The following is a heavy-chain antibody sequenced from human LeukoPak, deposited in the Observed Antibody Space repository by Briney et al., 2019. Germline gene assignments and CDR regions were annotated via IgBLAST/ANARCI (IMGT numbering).Heavy chain of an antibody. D-gene: IGHD3-16*01. V-gene: IGHV4-39*01. CDR3: ARQGADYFYYYIDV. Sequence: SETLSLTCSVSGGSISGNSFYWGWIRQPPGKGLEWIGSIYYSGSTFYNSSLESRVSLSVDMSKNQLSLKLTSMTAADTAVYYCARQGADYFYYYIDVWGEGTAVAVS. CDR1: GGSISGNSFY. CDR2: IYYSGST. J-gene: IGHJ6*03.